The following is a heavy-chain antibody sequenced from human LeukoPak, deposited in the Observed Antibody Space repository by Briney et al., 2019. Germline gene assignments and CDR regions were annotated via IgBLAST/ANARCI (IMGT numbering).Heavy chain of an antibody. CDR2: INPNSGGT. V-gene: IGHV1-2*02. Sequence: GASVKVSCKASGFTFTGYYIHWVRQAPGQGLEWMGWINPNSGGTNYAEKFQGRVTMTRDPSISTAYMELSRLRSDDTAVYYCARAKPYYDILTGYYNWGQGTLVTVSS. J-gene: IGHJ4*02. CDR1: GFTFTGYY. D-gene: IGHD3-9*01. CDR3: ARAKPYYDILTGYYN.